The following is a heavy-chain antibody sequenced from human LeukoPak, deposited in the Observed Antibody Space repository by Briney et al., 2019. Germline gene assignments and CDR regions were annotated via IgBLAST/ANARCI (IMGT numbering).Heavy chain of an antibody. V-gene: IGHV4-59*01. CDR3: ARSDIVVVPAAMLFDY. CDR1: GGSISSYY. J-gene: IGHJ4*02. CDR2: IYYSGST. D-gene: IGHD2-2*01. Sequence: SETLSLTCTVSGGSISSYYWSWIRQPPGRGLEWVGYIYYSGSTNYNPSLKSRVTISVDTSKNQFSLKLSSVTAADTAVYYCARSDIVVVPAAMLFDYWGQGTLVTVSS.